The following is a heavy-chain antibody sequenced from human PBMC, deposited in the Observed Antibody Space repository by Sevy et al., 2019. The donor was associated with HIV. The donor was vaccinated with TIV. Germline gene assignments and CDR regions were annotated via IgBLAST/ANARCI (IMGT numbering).Heavy chain of an antibody. CDR2: IYPDDSDT. J-gene: IGHJ4*02. D-gene: IGHD3-22*01. CDR1: GYSFTSHW. Sequence: GESLKISCKGSGYSFTSHWIGWVRPMPGKGLEGMGIIYPDDSDTRYSPSFQGQVTFSADKSISTAYLQWSSLKASDTAMYYCATSRSGYFDSSGYYIYWGQGTLVTVSS. V-gene: IGHV5-51*01. CDR3: ATSRSGYFDSSGYYIY.